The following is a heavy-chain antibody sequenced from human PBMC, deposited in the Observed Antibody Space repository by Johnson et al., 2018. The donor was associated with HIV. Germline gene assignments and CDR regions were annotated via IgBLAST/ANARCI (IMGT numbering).Heavy chain of an antibody. J-gene: IGHJ3*02. D-gene: IGHD1-1*01. CDR1: GFTFSTYD. Sequence: QMQLVESGGGVVQPGRSLRLSCAASGFTFSTYDMHWVRQAPGKGLEWVAIISYDGSNKYYADSVKGRFTISRDNSKNTLYLQMNSLRAEDTAVYYCAKDLMYNWNDVGAFDIWGQGTMVTVSS. CDR3: AKDLMYNWNDVGAFDI. CDR2: ISYDGSNK. V-gene: IGHV3-30*18.